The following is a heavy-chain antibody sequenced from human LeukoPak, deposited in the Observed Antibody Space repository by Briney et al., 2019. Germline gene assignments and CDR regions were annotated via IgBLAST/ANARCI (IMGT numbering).Heavy chain of an antibody. CDR3: ATGGVFDDIGDEPADY. CDR2: FEAEGGET. D-gene: IGHD2-15*01. CDR1: GYTLTELA. V-gene: IGHV1-24*01. Sequence: ASVKVSCKVSGYTLTELAIHRVRQAPGRGPEWVGGFEAEGGETVYAQRFQGRVTVTEDTSTDTAYMELSGLRSEDTAVYYCATGGVFDDIGDEPADYWGQGTLVTVSS. J-gene: IGHJ4*02.